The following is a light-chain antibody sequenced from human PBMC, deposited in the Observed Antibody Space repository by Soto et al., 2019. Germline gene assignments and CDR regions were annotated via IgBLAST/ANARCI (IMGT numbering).Light chain of an antibody. CDR2: DVS. V-gene: IGLV2-14*03. CDR1: SSDVGGFDY. Sequence: QSALTQPASVSGSPGQSITISCTGTSSDVGGFDYVSWYQQHPGKVPKLMVYDVSKRPSGVSNRFSGSKSVNTASLTISGLQAEDEADYYCSSFTTRSTLVFGGGTKVTVL. J-gene: IGLJ2*01. CDR3: SSFTTRSTLV.